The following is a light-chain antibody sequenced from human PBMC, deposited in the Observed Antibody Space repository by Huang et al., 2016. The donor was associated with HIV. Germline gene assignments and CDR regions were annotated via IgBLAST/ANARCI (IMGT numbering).Light chain of an antibody. CDR2: DTS. V-gene: IGKV3-11*01. J-gene: IGKJ4*02. CDR1: QTISSY. Sequence: EVVLTQSPATLSLSPGERATLSCRASQTISSYLAWYQHKPGQPPRLLIYDTSTRATGIPARFSGSESGTDFTLTISSLEPEDFAVYYCHQRAGWPLFGGGTKVEIK. CDR3: HQRAGWPL.